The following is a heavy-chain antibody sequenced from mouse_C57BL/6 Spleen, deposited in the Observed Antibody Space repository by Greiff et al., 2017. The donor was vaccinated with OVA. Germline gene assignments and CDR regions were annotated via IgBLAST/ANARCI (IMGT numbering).Heavy chain of an antibody. V-gene: IGHV5-17*01. J-gene: IGHJ1*03. D-gene: IGHD4-1*01. CDR3: ARRDWDDGYFDV. Sequence: EVQLVESGGGLVKPGGSLKLSCAASGFTFSDYGMHWVRQAPEKGLEWVAYISSGSSTIYYADTVKGRFTISRDNAKNTLFLQMTSLRSEDKAMYYGARRDWDDGYFDVWGTGTTVTVSS. CDR2: ISSGSSTI. CDR1: GFTFSDYG.